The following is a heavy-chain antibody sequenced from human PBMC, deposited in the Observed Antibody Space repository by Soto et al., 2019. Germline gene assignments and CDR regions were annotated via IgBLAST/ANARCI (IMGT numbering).Heavy chain of an antibody. CDR2: INHSGST. Sequence: PSDTLSLTCAVQGGSLSGYYWSWIRQPPGKGLEWIGEINHSGSTNYNPSLKSRVSISVDTSKNQFSLNLSSVSAADTAVYYCAIEGRKIYPRLRVFDYWGQGTLVTVSS. CDR3: AIEGRKIYPRLRVFDY. J-gene: IGHJ4*02. D-gene: IGHD3-10*01. CDR1: GGSLSGYY. V-gene: IGHV4-34*01.